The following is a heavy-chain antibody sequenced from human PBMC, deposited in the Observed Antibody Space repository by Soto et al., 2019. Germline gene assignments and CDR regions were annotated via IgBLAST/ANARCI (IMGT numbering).Heavy chain of an antibody. D-gene: IGHD2-15*01. CDR1: GFPFSSYG. CDR3: AGGQYYFDY. V-gene: IGHV3-30*03. J-gene: IGHJ4*02. CDR2: ISYDGSKK. Sequence: QVQLVESGGGVVQPGRSLRLSCAASGFPFSSYGMHWVRQAPGKGLDWVALISYDGSKKYYADSVKCRFTISRDNSKQTLYLQMSSLRAEDTAVYYCAGGQYYFDYCGQGTLVSVSS.